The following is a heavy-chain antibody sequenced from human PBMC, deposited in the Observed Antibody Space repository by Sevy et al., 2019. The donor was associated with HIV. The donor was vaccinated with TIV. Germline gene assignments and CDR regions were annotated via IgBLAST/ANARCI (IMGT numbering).Heavy chain of an antibody. J-gene: IGHJ4*02. D-gene: IGHD4-17*01. CDR2: IYYSGST. CDR3: ARVMGYGGNDDY. Sequence: TLSLTCTVSGGSISSGDYYWSWIRQPPGKGLEWIGYIYYSGSTYYNPSLKSRVTISVDTSKNQFSLKLSSVTAADTAVYYCARVMGYGGNDDYWGQGTLVTVTS. V-gene: IGHV4-30-4*01. CDR1: GGSISSGDYY.